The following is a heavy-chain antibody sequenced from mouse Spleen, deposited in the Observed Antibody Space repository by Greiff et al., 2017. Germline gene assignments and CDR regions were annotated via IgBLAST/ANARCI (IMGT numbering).Heavy chain of an antibody. Sequence: VKLMESGPGLVQPSQSLSITCTVSGFSLTSYGVHWVRQSPGKGLEWLGVIWSGGSTDYNAAFISRLGIRTDNSKSQVFFNMNSLHADDTAIYYCARWIYYGYDGDYAMDYWGQGTSVTVSS. CDR2: IWSGGST. CDR3: ARWIYYGYDGDYAMDY. J-gene: IGHJ4*01. D-gene: IGHD2-2*01. CDR1: GFSLTSYG. V-gene: IGHV2-2*01.